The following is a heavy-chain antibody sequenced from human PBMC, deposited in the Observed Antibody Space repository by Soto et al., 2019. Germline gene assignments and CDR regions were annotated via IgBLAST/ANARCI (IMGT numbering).Heavy chain of an antibody. V-gene: IGHV3-74*01. J-gene: IGHJ6*03. CDR2: LYIDGSRT. D-gene: IGHD3-10*01. CDR1: GFTFSSYW. Sequence: EVQLVESGGGLVQPGGSLRLSCAAAGFTFSSYWMHWGRQVPGKGLVWVSRLYIDGSRTSYADSVKGRFTISRDNAKNTLYLQMTSLRAEDTAVYYCARGAGGYYYMDVWGKGTTVTVSS. CDR3: ARGAGGYYYMDV.